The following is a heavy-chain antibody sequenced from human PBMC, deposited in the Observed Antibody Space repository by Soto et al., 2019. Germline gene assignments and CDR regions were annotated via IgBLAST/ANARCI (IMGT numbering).Heavy chain of an antibody. V-gene: IGHV3-30-3*01. CDR1: GFTFSSYA. D-gene: IGHD3-9*01. CDR3: ARVDYDILTGPFNY. CDR2: ISYDGSNK. Sequence: QVQLVESGGGVVQPGRSLRLSCAASGFTFSSYAMHWVRQAPGKGLEWVAVISYDGSNKYYADSVKGRFTISRDNSKNTLYMQMNSLRAEDTAVYYCARVDYDILTGPFNYWGQGTLVTVSS. J-gene: IGHJ4*02.